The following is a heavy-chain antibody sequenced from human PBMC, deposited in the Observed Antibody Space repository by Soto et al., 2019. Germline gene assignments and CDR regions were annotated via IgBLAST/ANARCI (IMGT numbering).Heavy chain of an antibody. J-gene: IGHJ3*02. CDR1: GFTFSSYA. Sequence: GGSLRLSCAASGFTFSSYAMSWVRQAPGKGLEWVSAISGSGGSTYYADSVKGRFTISRDNSKNTLYLQMNSLRAEDTAVYYCAKDTYYDILTGPPDAFEIWGQGTMVTVSS. CDR3: AKDTYYDILTGPPDAFEI. V-gene: IGHV3-23*01. D-gene: IGHD3-9*01. CDR2: ISGSGGST.